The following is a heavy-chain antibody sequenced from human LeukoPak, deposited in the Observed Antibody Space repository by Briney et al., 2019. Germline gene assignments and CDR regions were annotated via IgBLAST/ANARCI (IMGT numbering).Heavy chain of an antibody. CDR2: IRYDGSNK. CDR1: GFTFSSYG. V-gene: IGHV3-30*02. CDR3: AKDGGWFGELFHYFDY. J-gene: IGHJ4*02. Sequence: GGSLRLSCAASGFTFSSYGMHWVRQAPGKGLEWVAFIRYDGSNKYYADSVKGRFTISRDNSKNTLYLQMNSLRAEDTAVYYCAKDGGWFGELFHYFDYWGQGTLVTVSS. D-gene: IGHD3-10*01.